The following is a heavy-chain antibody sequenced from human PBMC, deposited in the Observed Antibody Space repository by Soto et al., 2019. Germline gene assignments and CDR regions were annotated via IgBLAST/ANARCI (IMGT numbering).Heavy chain of an antibody. V-gene: IGHV3-7*03. CDR2: IKQDGSEN. Sequence: GGSLRLSCAASGFTFSNYWMAWVRQAPGKGLEWVANIKQDGSENYYVDSVKGRFTISRDNAKNSLYLQMNSLRAEDTAVYYCASSRGVLSWGQGTLVTVSS. D-gene: IGHD3-10*01. CDR3: ASSRGVLS. J-gene: IGHJ4*02. CDR1: GFTFSNYW.